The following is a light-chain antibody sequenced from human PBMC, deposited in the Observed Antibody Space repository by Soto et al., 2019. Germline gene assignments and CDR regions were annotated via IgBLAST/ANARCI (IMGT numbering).Light chain of an antibody. V-gene: IGKV1-39*01. J-gene: IGKJ1*01. CDR2: SAS. CDR3: QQSYINPVT. CDR1: QTISRY. Sequence: DIQMTPSPSSLSASVGGRFTITCRASQTISRYLNWYEQRPGKAPNVLXYSASSLQSGVPSRFSGSGSGTDFTLTISSLPPEDFETYYCQQSYINPVTFGQGTKVDIK.